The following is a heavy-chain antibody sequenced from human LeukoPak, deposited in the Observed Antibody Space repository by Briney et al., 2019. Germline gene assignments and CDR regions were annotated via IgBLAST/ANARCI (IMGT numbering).Heavy chain of an antibody. Sequence: GGSLRLSCAVSGFTFSSYSMCWVRQAPGKGLEWVSSISSTSGYINYADSVKGRLTISRDNAKNSLYLQMSSLRAEDMAVYYCARVPDSYYYYYMDVWGKGTTVTVSS. D-gene: IGHD1-14*01. CDR3: ARVPDSYYYYYMDV. CDR1: GFTFSSYS. V-gene: IGHV3-21*01. J-gene: IGHJ6*03. CDR2: ISSTSGYI.